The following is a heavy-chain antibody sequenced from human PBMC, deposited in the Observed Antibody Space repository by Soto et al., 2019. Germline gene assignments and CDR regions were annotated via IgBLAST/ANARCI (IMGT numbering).Heavy chain of an antibody. CDR1: GGSISSGGYY. V-gene: IGHV4-31*03. CDR3: ARAARATQRKSPTGEFDP. J-gene: IGHJ5*02. CDR2: IYYSGST. D-gene: IGHD4-17*01. Sequence: PSETLSLTCTVSGGSISSGGYYWSWIRQHPGKGLEWIGYIYYSGSTYYNPSLKSRVTISVDTSKNQFSLKLSSVTAADTAVYYCARAARATQRKSPTGEFDPWGQGTLVTVS.